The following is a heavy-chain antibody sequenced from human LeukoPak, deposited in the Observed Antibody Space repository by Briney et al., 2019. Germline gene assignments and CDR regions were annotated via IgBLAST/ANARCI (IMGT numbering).Heavy chain of an antibody. V-gene: IGHV1-46*01. D-gene: IGHD6-13*01. Sequence: GASVKVSCKASGYTFTSYYMHWVRQAPGQGLEWMGIINPSGGSTSYAQKFQGRVTMTRDTSISTAYMELSRLRSDDTAVYYCARDGGYSSSWHDAFDIWGQGTMVTVSS. CDR1: GYTFTSYY. J-gene: IGHJ3*02. CDR3: ARDGGYSSSWHDAFDI. CDR2: INPSGGST.